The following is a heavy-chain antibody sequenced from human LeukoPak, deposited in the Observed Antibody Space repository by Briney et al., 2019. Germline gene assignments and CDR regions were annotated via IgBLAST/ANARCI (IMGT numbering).Heavy chain of an antibody. CDR3: ARLSGRVGATLPTEFDY. Sequence: SETLPLTCTVSGGSISSSTYYWGWIRQPPGKGLEWIGSINYSGSTYYNPSLKSRVTISVDTSKNQFSLKLSSVTAADTAVYYCARLSGRVGATLPTEFDYWDQGTLVTVSS. V-gene: IGHV4-39*01. D-gene: IGHD1-26*01. CDR2: INYSGST. CDR1: GGSISSSTYY. J-gene: IGHJ4*02.